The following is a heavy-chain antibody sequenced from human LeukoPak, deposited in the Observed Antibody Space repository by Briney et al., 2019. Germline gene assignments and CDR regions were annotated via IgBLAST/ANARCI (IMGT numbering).Heavy chain of an antibody. D-gene: IGHD5-24*01. Sequence: GASVKVSCKASGYTFTSYYMHWVRQAPGQGLEWMGIINPSGGSTSYAQKFQGRVTMTRDTSTSTAYMELSSLRSEDTAVYYCVATGEIEMATIKGAYYFDYWGQGTLVTVSS. V-gene: IGHV1-46*01. CDR2: INPSGGST. CDR3: VATGEIEMATIKGAYYFDY. J-gene: IGHJ4*02. CDR1: GYTFTSYY.